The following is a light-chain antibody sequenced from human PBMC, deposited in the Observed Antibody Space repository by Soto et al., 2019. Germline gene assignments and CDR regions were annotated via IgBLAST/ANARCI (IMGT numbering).Light chain of an antibody. V-gene: IGKV3-15*01. CDR2: GAS. CDR3: QQYNKLPLT. J-gene: IGKJ4*01. Sequence: EIVMTQTPATLSVSPGERATLSCRASQSVSSNLAWYHHKPGQAASLLIHGASTRATGIPATFSGSGSGTEFALTISSLQSEDFAVYYYQQYNKLPLTFGGGTKVEIK. CDR1: QSVSSN.